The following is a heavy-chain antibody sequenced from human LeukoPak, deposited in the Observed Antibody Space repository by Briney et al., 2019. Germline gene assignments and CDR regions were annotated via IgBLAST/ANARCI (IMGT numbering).Heavy chain of an antibody. D-gene: IGHD3-22*01. CDR2: IRYDGSNK. Sequence: GGSLRLSCAASGFSFSSYGMHWVRQAPGKGLEWVAFIRYDGSNKYYADSVKGRFTISRDNSKNTLYLQMNSLRAEDTAVYYCAKDSAYYYDSSGYYYDWGQGTLVTVSS. CDR1: GFSFSSYG. J-gene: IGHJ4*02. CDR3: AKDSAYYYDSSGYYYD. V-gene: IGHV3-30*02.